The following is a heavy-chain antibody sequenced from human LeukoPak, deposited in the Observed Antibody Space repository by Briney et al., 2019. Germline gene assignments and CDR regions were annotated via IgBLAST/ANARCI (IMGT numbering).Heavy chain of an antibody. V-gene: IGHV3-53*01. D-gene: IGHD1-26*01. J-gene: IGHJ4*02. Sequence: PGGSLSLSCAASGFTVSTDHMSWVRQAPGKGLEWDAVSYSGGSRHYAESVKGRFTISRDNSKNMLYLQMNSLRAEDTALYYCARVWELSFDHWGQGTLVTVSS. CDR2: SYSGGSR. CDR1: GFTVSTDH. CDR3: ARVWELSFDH.